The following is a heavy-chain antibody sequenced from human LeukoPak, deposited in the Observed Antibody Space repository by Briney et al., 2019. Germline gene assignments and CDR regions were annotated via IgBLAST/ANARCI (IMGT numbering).Heavy chain of an antibody. CDR1: GFSFSSYW. Sequence: GGSLRLSCAASGFSFSSYWMHWVRQAPGKGLLWVSRINTDGSSTYYADSVKGRFTISRDNAKNTLYLQMNSLRAEDTAVYYCARDHYGGNSDYWGQGTLVTVSS. J-gene: IGHJ4*02. CDR2: INTDGSST. D-gene: IGHD4-23*01. V-gene: IGHV3-74*01. CDR3: ARDHYGGNSDY.